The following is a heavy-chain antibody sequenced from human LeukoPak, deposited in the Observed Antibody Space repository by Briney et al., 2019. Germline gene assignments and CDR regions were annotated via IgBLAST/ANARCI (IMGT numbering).Heavy chain of an antibody. CDR3: ARDIRAFDI. Sequence: SVKVSCKASGYTFTSYYMHWVRQAPGQGLEWMGGIIPIFGTANYAQKFQGRVTITADESTSTAYMELSSLRSEDTAVYYCARDIRAFDIWGQGTMVTVSS. V-gene: IGHV1-69*13. J-gene: IGHJ3*02. CDR1: GYTFTSYY. CDR2: IIPIFGTA.